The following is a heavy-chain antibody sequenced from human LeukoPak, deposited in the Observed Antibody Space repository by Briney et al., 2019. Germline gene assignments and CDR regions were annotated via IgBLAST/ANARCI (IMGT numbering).Heavy chain of an antibody. CDR3: ARDDGYCRDGSCYSPRWSDP. CDR1: GGTFSSYA. J-gene: IGHJ5*02. V-gene: IGHV1-69*04. Sequence: SVKVSCKASGGTFSSYAISWVRQAPGQGLEWMGRIIPILGIANYAQKFQGRVTITADKSTSTAYMELSSLRSEDTAVYYCARDDGYCRDGSCYSPRWSDPWGQGTLVTVSS. D-gene: IGHD2-15*01. CDR2: IIPILGIA.